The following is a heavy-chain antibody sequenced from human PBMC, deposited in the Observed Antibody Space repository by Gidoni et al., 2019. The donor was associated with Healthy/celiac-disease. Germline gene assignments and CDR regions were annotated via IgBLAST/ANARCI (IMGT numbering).Heavy chain of an antibody. D-gene: IGHD6-19*01. CDR3: AKGSDAVAGHDY. Sequence: EVQLVESGGGLVQPGRSLRLSCAASGFTFDDYAMHWVRQAPGKGLEWVSGISWNSGSIGYADSVKGRFTISRDNAKNSLYLQMNSLRAEDTALYYCAKGSDAVAGHDYWGQGTLVTVSS. V-gene: IGHV3-9*01. J-gene: IGHJ4*02. CDR1: GFTFDDYA. CDR2: ISWNSGSI.